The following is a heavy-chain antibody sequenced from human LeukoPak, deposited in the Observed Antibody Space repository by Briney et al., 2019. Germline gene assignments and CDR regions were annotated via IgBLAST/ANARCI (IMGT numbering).Heavy chain of an antibody. J-gene: IGHJ4*02. Sequence: GGSLRLSCAASGFTFSSYWMSWVRQAPGEGLEWVANIKEDGSEKYYVDSVKGRLTISRDNAKNSLYLQMNSLRAEDTAVYYCARDHFDWVGDFDYWGQGTLVTVSS. V-gene: IGHV3-7*03. D-gene: IGHD3-9*01. CDR2: IKEDGSEK. CDR1: GFTFSSYW. CDR3: ARDHFDWVGDFDY.